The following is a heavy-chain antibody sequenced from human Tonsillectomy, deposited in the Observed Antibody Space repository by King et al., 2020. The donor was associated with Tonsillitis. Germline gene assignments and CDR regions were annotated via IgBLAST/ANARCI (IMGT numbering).Heavy chain of an antibody. D-gene: IGHD6-19*01. J-gene: IGHJ5*02. CDR3: ARESETVAAWGSWFDP. V-gene: IGHV4-59*01. Sequence: QLQESGPGLVKPSETLSLTCTVSGGSISTYYWSWIRQPLGKGLEWIGYIHYSGNTNYNPSLESRVTISVDMSKNQFSLKLSSVTAADTAMYYCARESETVAAWGSWFDPWGQGTLVTVSS. CDR2: IHYSGNT. CDR1: GGSISTYY.